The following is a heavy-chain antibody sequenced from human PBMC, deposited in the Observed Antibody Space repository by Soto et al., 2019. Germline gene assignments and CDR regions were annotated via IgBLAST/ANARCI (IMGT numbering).Heavy chain of an antibody. Sequence: PGESLKISCQASGYSLSSSWIGWVRQMPGKGLEWMGIIDPNDSQTIYSPSFQGQVTISADKSIDTAYLQWSSLKTSDTAMYYCARHAGNSWKGDYFDYWGQGALVTVSS. J-gene: IGHJ4*02. CDR3: ARHAGNSWKGDYFDY. CDR1: GYSLSSSW. V-gene: IGHV5-51*01. D-gene: IGHD6-13*01. CDR2: IDPNDSQT.